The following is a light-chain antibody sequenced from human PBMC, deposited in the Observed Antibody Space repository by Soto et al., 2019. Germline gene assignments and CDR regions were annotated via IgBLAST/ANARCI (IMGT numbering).Light chain of an antibody. CDR2: DVS. CDR1: SSDVGGYNY. J-gene: IGLJ1*01. Sequence: QSVLTQPASVSGSPGQSITISCTGTSSDVGGYNYVSWYQQHPGKAPKLMIYDVSNRPSGVSNRFSGSKSGNTASLTISGLQAEDEADYYCSSYTSSLWVFGTGTKVTVL. V-gene: IGLV2-14*01. CDR3: SSYTSSLWV.